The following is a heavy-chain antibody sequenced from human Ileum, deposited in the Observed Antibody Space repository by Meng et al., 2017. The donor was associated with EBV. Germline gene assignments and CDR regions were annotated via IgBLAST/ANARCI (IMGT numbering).Heavy chain of an antibody. CDR1: NGSVSSYGYY. CDR2: MSYTGST. D-gene: IGHD2-21*02. CDR3: ARERGGGDRGIQ. J-gene: IGHJ4*02. V-gene: IGHV4-61*08. Sequence: QVQLQESGPGLVNPSETLYLTCSVSNGSVSSYGYYWTWIRQPPGKGLEWIGYMSYTGSTNYKSTLKSRVTISVDKSKNQLSLKLSSVTAADTAVYYCARERGGGDRGIQWGQGTLVTVSS.